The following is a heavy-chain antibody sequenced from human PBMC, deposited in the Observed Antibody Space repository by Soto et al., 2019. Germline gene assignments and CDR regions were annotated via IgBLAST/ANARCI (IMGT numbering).Heavy chain of an antibody. CDR1: GFTFSGST. CDR3: TREYYYDSRGYYRDY. CDR2: IRSKANSYAT. Sequence: GGSLRLSCAASGFTFSGSTIHWVRQASGKGLEWVGRIRSKANSYATAYAASVKGRFTISRHDSKNTAYLQMNSLKTEDTAVYYCTREYYYDSRGYYRDYWGQGTLVTVSS. D-gene: IGHD3-22*01. J-gene: IGHJ4*02. V-gene: IGHV3-73*01.